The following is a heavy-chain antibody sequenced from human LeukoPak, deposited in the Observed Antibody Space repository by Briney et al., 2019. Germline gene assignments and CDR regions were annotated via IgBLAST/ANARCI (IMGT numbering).Heavy chain of an antibody. V-gene: IGHV4-38-2*02. D-gene: IGHD5-12*01. CDR3: ARDATMMGNYFKY. CDR1: GYSISSGYY. J-gene: IGHJ4*02. Sequence: PSETLSLTCTVSGYSISSGYYWGWIRPPPGKGLEWIGSIDHSGSTHYNPSLKSRVTISVDTSKNQFSLKLSSVTAADTALYYCARDATMMGNYFKYWGQGTLVTVSS. CDR2: IDHSGST.